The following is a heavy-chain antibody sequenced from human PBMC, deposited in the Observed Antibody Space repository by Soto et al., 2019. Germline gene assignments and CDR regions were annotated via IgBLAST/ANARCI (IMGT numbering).Heavy chain of an antibody. J-gene: IGHJ4*02. D-gene: IGHD5-12*01. Sequence: PWWSLRLSCEASGFDVSESYIAWIRQAPGKGLEWISYTSGSADTTYYADSVKGRFTMSRDNAKNSLNLQMSSLKRDDTAVHYCARATYSGFELDYWAQGSL. CDR3: ARATYSGFELDY. CDR1: GFDVSESY. CDR2: TSGSADTT. V-gene: IGHV3-11*01.